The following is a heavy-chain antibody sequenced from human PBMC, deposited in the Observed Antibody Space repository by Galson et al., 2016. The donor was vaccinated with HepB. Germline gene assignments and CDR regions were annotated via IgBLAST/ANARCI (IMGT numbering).Heavy chain of an antibody. Sequence: SLRLSCAASGFNFYSYGMFWVRQAPGKGLEWVALIWYDGSNKDHADAVKGRFTISRDSSKNTLYLQMNSLRVDDTAVYYCARSTDYGGTSPFDDWGQGALVIVSS. J-gene: IGHJ4*02. D-gene: IGHD4-23*01. CDR1: GFNFYSYG. V-gene: IGHV3-33*01. CDR2: IWYDGSNK. CDR3: ARSTDYGGTSPFDD.